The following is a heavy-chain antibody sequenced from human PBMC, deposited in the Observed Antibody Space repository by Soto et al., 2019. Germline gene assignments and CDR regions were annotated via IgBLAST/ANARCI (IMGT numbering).Heavy chain of an antibody. V-gene: IGHV3-74*01. CDR2: INFDESTT. CDR1: GFTFSNYW. D-gene: IGHD3-16*01. Sequence: EVQLVESGGGLVQPGGSLRLSCAASGFTFSNYWMHWVRQAPGKGLVWVSRINFDESTTTYADSVQGRFTISRDNAKNTLYLQLNSLSAEDTAIYYCETGGRTAGHVYHFDDWGQGALVTVSS. J-gene: IGHJ4*02. CDR3: ETGGRTAGHVYHFDD.